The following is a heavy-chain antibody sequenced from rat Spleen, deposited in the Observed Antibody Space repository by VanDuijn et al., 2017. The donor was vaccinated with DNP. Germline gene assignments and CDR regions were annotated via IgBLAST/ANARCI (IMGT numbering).Heavy chain of an antibody. CDR1: GFNFNDYW. V-gene: IGHV5-31*01. J-gene: IGHJ3*01. CDR2: ISNTGDNT. D-gene: IGHD1-4*01. Sequence: EVKLVESGGGLVQPGRSLKLSCAASGFNFNDYWMGWVRQAPGKGLEWVASISNTGDNTYYSDSVKGRFSLSRDDAKSSLYLQMNSLKSEDTATYYCARSRLPGYYPFACWGQGTLVTVSS. CDR3: ARSRLPGYYPFAC.